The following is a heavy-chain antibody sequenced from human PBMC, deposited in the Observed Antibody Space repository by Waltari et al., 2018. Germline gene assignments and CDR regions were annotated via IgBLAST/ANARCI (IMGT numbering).Heavy chain of an antibody. D-gene: IGHD6-13*01. CDR2: IYYSGST. V-gene: IGHV4-39*07. CDR1: GGSISSSSYY. Sequence: QLQLQESGPGLVKPSETLSLTCTVSGGSISSSSYYLGWIRQPPGKGLEWIGSIYYSGSTYYNPSLKSRVTISVDTSKNQFSLKLSSVTAADTAVYYCARVKAAAAGVWGQGTLVTVSS. CDR3: ARVKAAAAGV. J-gene: IGHJ1*01.